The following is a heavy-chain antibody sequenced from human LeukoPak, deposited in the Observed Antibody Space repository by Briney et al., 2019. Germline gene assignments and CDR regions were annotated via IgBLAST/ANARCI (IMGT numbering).Heavy chain of an antibody. CDR1: GFTFSVSV. V-gene: IGHV3-64*01. D-gene: IGHD3-22*01. CDR2: ISSNGGST. CDR3: ARESDSSGWYDS. Sequence: GGSLRFSCAASGFTFSVSVMHGVRQAPGKGLEYVSVISSNGGSTIYANALKGRFTIYRDNSKNTLYIQMGSLRAEDMAVYYCARESDSSGWYDSWGQGTLVTVSS. J-gene: IGHJ5*01.